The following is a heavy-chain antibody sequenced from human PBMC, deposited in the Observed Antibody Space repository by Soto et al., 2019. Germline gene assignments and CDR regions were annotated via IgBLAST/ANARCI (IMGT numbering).Heavy chain of an antibody. V-gene: IGHV3-23*01. J-gene: IGHJ6*02. D-gene: IGHD1-7*01. CDR1: GFTFSSYA. CDR2: ISGSGGST. CDR3: AKDSAGTPRHYYYGMDA. Sequence: EVQLLESGGGLVQPGGSLRLSCAASGFTFSSYAMSWVRQAPGKGLEWVSAISGSGGSTYYADSVKGRFTISRDNSKNTLYLQMNSLRAEDTAVYYCAKDSAGTPRHYYYGMDAWGQGTTVTVSS.